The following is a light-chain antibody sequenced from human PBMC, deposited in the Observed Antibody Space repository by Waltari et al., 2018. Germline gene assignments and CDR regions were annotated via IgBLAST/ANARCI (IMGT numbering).Light chain of an antibody. CDR3: QHYGFSPPYN. CDR2: ATS. Sequence: EIVLTHSPGTLSVSPGEIATLSCTASQSVPTRYLAWYQQKPGQAHRLLIFATSLRATGIPDRVSGGGSVTDFTLTINNLEPEDSAVYYCQHYGFSPPYNFGQGTKLEIK. CDR1: QSVPTRY. J-gene: IGKJ2*01. V-gene: IGKV3-20*01.